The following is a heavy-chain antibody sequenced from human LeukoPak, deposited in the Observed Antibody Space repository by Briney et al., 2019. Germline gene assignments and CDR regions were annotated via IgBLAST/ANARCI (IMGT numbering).Heavy chain of an antibody. V-gene: IGHV3-23*01. J-gene: IGHJ4*02. Sequence: GGSLRLSCAASGITFSSYAMSWVRQAPGKGLEWVSAISGSGGSTYYADSVKGRFTISRDNSKNTLYLQMNSLRAEDTAVYYCAKGMEYSSGWYRSGMYFDYWGQGTLVTVSS. CDR2: ISGSGGST. D-gene: IGHD6-19*01. CDR3: AKGMEYSSGWYRSGMYFDY. CDR1: GITFSSYA.